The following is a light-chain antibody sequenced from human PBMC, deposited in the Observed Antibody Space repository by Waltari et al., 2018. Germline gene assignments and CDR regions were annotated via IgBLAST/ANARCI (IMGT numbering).Light chain of an antibody. CDR2: DVS. CDR1: SSDVGCYNY. J-gene: IGLJ2*01. CDR3: SSYTSSSTLVV. Sequence: QSALTQPAPVAGSPGQSITISGTGTSSDVGCYNYVSLYQQHPGNAPKLMIYDVSNRPSGVSNRFSGSKSGNTASLTISGLQAEDEADYYCSSYTSSSTLVVFGGGTKLTVL. V-gene: IGLV2-14*01.